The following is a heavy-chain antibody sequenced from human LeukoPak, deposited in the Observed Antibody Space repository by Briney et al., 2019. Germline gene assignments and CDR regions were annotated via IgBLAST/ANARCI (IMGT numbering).Heavy chain of an antibody. CDR3: ARESGSGGWGGFDY. CDR1: GFTVSSSY. D-gene: IGHD6-19*01. Sequence: GGSLRLSCAASGFTVSSSYMNWVRQAPGKGLEWVSVLYTGGNTYYADSVKGRFTISRHNSNNTLYLQMNSLRPEDTAVYCCARESGSGGWGGFDYWGQGTLVTVSS. CDR2: LYTGGNT. V-gene: IGHV3-53*04. J-gene: IGHJ4*02.